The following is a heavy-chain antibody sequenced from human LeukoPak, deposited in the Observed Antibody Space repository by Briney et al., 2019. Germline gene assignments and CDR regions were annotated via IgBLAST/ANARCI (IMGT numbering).Heavy chain of an antibody. J-gene: IGHJ5*02. D-gene: IGHD3-10*01. CDR1: GYTFTGYY. V-gene: IGHV1-2*04. CDR2: INPNSGGT. Sequence: ASVKVSCKASGYTFTGYYMHWVRQAPGQGLEWMGWINPNSGGTNYAQKFQGWVTMTRGTSISTAYMELSRLRSDDTAVYHCARALLLWFGESSGFDPWGQGTLVTVSS. CDR3: ARALLLWFGESSGFDP.